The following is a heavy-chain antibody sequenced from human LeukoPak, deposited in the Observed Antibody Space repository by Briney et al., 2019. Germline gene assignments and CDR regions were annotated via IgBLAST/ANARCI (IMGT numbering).Heavy chain of an antibody. J-gene: IGHJ3*01. V-gene: IGHV4-39*07. CDR1: GGSISSSSFY. CDR3: AREAVVHIPKAFDF. D-gene: IGHD2-15*01. Sequence: SETLSLTCTVSGGSISSSSFYWGWIRQPPGKGLEWIGSIYYSGSTFYNPSLKSRVTISVDTSRNQFSLELSSVTAADTAVYYCAREAVVHIPKAFDFWGQGTMVTVSS. CDR2: IYYSGST.